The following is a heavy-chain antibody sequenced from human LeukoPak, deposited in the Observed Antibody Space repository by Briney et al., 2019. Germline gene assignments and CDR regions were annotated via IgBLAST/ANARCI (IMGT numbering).Heavy chain of an antibody. CDR1: GFTFSSYA. CDR3: AKMCSGPLDYMDV. J-gene: IGHJ6*03. Sequence: GGSLRLSCAASGFTFSSYAMSWVRQAPGKGLEWVSAMSGNGGSTYYADSVKGRFTISRDNSKNTLYLQMNSLRAEDTAVYYCAKMCSGPLDYMDVWGKGTTVTVSS. CDR2: MSGNGGST. D-gene: IGHD6-25*01. V-gene: IGHV3-23*01.